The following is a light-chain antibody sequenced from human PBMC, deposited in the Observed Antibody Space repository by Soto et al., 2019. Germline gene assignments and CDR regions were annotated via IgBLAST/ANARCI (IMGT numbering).Light chain of an antibody. CDR2: DVS. CDR1: SSDVGGYNF. J-gene: IGLJ1*01. V-gene: IGLV2-14*03. Sequence: QSVLTQPASVSGFPRQSVTISCAGTSSDVGGYNFVSWYQQHPGKAPQLMIYDVSSRPSGVSNRFSGSKSGNTASLTISGLQAEDEADYYCSSYTSSYTYVFGTGTKVTVL. CDR3: SSYTSSYTYV.